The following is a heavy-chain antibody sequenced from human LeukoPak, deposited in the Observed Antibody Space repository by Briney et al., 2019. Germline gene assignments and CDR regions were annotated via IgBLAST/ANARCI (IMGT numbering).Heavy chain of an antibody. J-gene: IGHJ4*02. V-gene: IGHV3-66*01. CDR3: ARDRTYCSGGTCYPGDFDY. CDR2: IYTGGGT. D-gene: IGHD2-15*01. Sequence: PGGSLRLSCAASGFTVSSNYMNWVRQAPRKGLEWVSLIYTGGGTYYADSVKGRFTISRDNSNNTVYLQMNSLRAEDTAVYYCARDRTYCSGGTCYPGDFDYWGQGTLVTVSS. CDR1: GFTVSSNY.